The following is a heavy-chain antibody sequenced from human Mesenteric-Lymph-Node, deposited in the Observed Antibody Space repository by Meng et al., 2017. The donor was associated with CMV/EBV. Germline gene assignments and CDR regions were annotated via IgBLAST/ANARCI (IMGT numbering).Heavy chain of an antibody. D-gene: IGHD2-21*01. Sequence: SLRLSCAASGFTFSTFSMHWVRQAPGKGLEWVALISYDGGNKFYADSLKGRFTISRDNSKNTLYLHMNNLRAEDTAVYYCAREDGGDYYTFDYWGQGTLVTVSS. J-gene: IGHJ4*02. V-gene: IGHV3-30*14. CDR2: ISYDGGNK. CDR1: GFTFSTFS. CDR3: AREDGGDYYTFDY.